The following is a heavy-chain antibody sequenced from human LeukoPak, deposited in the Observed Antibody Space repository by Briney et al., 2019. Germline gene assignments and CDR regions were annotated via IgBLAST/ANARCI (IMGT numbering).Heavy chain of an antibody. V-gene: IGHV3-33*08. CDR2: IWYDGGNK. CDR1: GFTFSSYG. J-gene: IGHJ4*02. D-gene: IGHD6-19*01. Sequence: AGRSLRLSCAASGFTFSSYGMHWVRQAPGKGLEWVAVIWYDGGNKYYADSVKGRFTISRDNSKNTLYLQINSLRAEDTAVYYCARDPGRKIGDGSGWYSFDYWGQGTLVTVSS. CDR3: ARDPGRKIGDGSGWYSFDY.